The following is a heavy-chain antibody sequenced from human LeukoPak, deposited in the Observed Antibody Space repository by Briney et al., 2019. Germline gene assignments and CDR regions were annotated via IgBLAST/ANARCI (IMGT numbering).Heavy chain of an antibody. Sequence: GGSLRLSCAASGFTFSSYAMSWVRQAPGKGLEWVSAISGSGGSTYYADSVKGRFTISRDNSKNALYLQMNSLRAEDTAVYYCAKDLNGRDYYYYMVVWGKGTTVTVSS. CDR2: ISGSGGST. CDR1: GFTFSSYA. J-gene: IGHJ6*03. V-gene: IGHV3-23*01. CDR3: AKDLNGRDYYYYMVV. D-gene: IGHD1-1*01.